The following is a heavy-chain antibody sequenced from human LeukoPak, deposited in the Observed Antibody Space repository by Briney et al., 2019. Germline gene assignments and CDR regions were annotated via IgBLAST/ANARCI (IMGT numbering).Heavy chain of an antibody. D-gene: IGHD6-13*01. CDR2: IYWDDDK. CDR3: ASRIAAACSSWYVFDY. CDR1: GFSLSTSGVA. J-gene: IGHJ4*02. V-gene: IGHV2-5*02. Sequence: SGPTLVKPTQTLRLTCILSGFSLSTSGVAVGWIRQPPGKALEWLALIYWDDDKRYSPSLKSRLTITKDTSKEQVVLTMTNMDPEDTGAYYCASRIAAACSSWYVFDYWGQGTLVTVSS.